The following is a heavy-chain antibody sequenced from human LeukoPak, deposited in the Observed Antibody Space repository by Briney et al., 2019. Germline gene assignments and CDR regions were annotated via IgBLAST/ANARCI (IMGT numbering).Heavy chain of an antibody. V-gene: IGHV3-23*01. CDR3: AKGGLRYFDL. CDR2: ISSSGGGT. CDR1: GFTFSNYA. J-gene: IGHJ2*01. Sequence: GKSLRLSCAASGFTFSNYAMGWVRQAPGKGLEWVSAISSSGGGTYYADSVKGRFTISRDNSKNTLHLQMNSLRAEDTAVYYCAKGGLRYFDLWGRGTLVTVSS.